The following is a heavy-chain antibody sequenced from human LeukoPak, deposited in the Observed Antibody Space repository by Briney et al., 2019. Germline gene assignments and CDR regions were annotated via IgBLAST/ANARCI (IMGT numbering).Heavy chain of an antibody. Sequence: SGPALVKPTQTLTLTCTFSGFSLTTSGMCVSWIRQPPGKALEWLARIDWDDDKYYSTSLRTRLTISRDTSKNQVVLTMTNMDPVDTATYYCARTNVGTAMLSSGFFDYWGQGTLVTVSS. J-gene: IGHJ4*02. CDR3: ARTNVGTAMLSSGFFDY. D-gene: IGHD5-18*01. V-gene: IGHV2-70*11. CDR1: GFSLTTSGMC. CDR2: IDWDDDK.